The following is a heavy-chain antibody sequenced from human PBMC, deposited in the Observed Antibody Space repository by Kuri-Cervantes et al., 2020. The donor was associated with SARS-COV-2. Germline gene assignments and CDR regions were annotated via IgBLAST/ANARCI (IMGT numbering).Heavy chain of an antibody. CDR3: ARAQRGLMVALDY. Sequence: LSLTCAASGFTFSSYSMNWVRQAPGKGLEWVSSISSSSSYIYYADSVKGRFTISRDNAKNSLYLQMNSLRAEDTAVYYCARAQRGLMVALDYWGQGTLVTVSS. CDR2: ISSSSSYI. J-gene: IGHJ4*02. CDR1: GFTFSSYS. D-gene: IGHD5-12*01. V-gene: IGHV3-21*01.